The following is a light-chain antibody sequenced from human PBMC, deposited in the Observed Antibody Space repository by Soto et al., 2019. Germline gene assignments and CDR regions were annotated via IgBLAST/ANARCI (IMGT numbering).Light chain of an antibody. CDR2: DAS. CDR3: QQYKSYSRT. V-gene: IGKV1-5*01. J-gene: IGKJ1*01. CDR1: QTISSR. Sequence: DIQMTQSPSTLSASVGDRVTISCRASQTISSRLAWYQQKPGTAPKLLIYDASSLESGAPSRFSGSGSGKDFTLTISSLQPDDFATYFCQQYKSYSRTFGQGTKVDIK.